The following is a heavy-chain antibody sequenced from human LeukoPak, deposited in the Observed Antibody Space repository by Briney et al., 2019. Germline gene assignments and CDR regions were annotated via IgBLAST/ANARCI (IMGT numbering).Heavy chain of an antibody. CDR2: IYPGDSNT. CDR1: GYRFTNYW. J-gene: IGHJ2*01. V-gene: IGHV5-51*01. Sequence: GESLKISCKGSGYRFTNYWIGWVRQMPGKDLEWMGIIYPGDSNTRYSPSFQGQVTISVDKSINTAYVQWSSLKASDTAMYYCARRVVNNRNWYFNLWGRGTLVTVSS. D-gene: IGHD4-23*01. CDR3: ARRVVNNRNWYFNL.